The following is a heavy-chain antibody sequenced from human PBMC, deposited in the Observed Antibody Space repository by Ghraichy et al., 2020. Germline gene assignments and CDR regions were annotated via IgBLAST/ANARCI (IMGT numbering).Heavy chain of an antibody. V-gene: IGHV4-59*08. CDR2: IYYSGST. Sequence: SETLSLTCTVSGGSISSYYWSWIRQPPGKGLEWIGYIYYSGSTNYNPSLKSRVTISVDTSKNQFSLKLSSVTAADTAVYYCARHPSKYCSGGSCYLKNAFDIWGQGTMVTVSS. J-gene: IGHJ3*02. CDR1: GGSISSYY. CDR3: ARHPSKYCSGGSCYLKNAFDI. D-gene: IGHD2-15*01.